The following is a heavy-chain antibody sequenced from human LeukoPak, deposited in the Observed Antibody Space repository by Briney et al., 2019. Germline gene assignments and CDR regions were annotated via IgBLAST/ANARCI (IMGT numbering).Heavy chain of an antibody. Sequence: GGSLRLSCAASGFTFRSYAMSWVRQAPGKGLEWVSGIIADFDTTYYADSVRGRFTISRDNAKNSLYLQMNSLRAEDTAVYYCAREYYDSSGYYYFDYWGQGTLVTVSS. CDR1: GFTFRSYA. V-gene: IGHV3-23*01. D-gene: IGHD3-22*01. CDR2: IIADFDTT. CDR3: AREYYDSSGYYYFDY. J-gene: IGHJ4*02.